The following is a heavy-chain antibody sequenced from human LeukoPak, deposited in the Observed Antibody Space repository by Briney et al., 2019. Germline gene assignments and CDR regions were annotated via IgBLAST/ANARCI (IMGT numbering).Heavy chain of an antibody. CDR3: ARVGYYDSSGYSPFDY. CDR2: MNPNSGNT. Sequence: GASVKVSCKASGYTFTSYDINWVRQATGQGLEWMGWMNPNSGNTGYAQKFQGRVTMTRNTSISTAYMELGSLRSEDTAVYYCARVGYYDSSGYSPFDYWGQGTLVTVSS. CDR1: GYTFTSYD. V-gene: IGHV1-8*01. J-gene: IGHJ4*02. D-gene: IGHD3-22*01.